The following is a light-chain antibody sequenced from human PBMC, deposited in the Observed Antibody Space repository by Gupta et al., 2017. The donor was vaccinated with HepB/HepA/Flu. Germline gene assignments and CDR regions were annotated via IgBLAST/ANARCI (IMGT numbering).Light chain of an antibody. CDR2: KND. J-gene: IGLJ2*01. CDR1: NSNIGSNT. CDR3: AAWDDSLNGHVV. V-gene: IGLV1-44*01. Sequence: QSVLTQPPSASETPGQRVTISCSGSNSNIGSNTVNWYQQLPGTAPKLLIYKNDERPSGVPDRFSGSKSGTSASLAISGLQSEDEADYYCAAWDDSLNGHVVFGGGTKLTVL.